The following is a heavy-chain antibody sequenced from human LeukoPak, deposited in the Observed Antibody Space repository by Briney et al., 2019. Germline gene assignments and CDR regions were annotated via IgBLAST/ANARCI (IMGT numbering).Heavy chain of an antibody. CDR1: GFSLSTSGVG. J-gene: IGHJ4*02. D-gene: IGHD3-10*01. V-gene: IGHV2-5*02. Sequence: SGPTLVKPTQTLTLTCTFSGFSLSTSGVGVGWIRQPPGKTLEWLALIYWDDDKRYSPSLKSRLTITKHTSKNQVVLTMTNMDPVDTATYYCAHRIRKGFGDPRYYWGQGTLVTVSS. CDR2: IYWDDDK. CDR3: AHRIRKGFGDPRYY.